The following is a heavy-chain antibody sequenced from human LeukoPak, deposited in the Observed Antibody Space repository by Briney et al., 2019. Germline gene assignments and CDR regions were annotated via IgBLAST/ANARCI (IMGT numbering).Heavy chain of an antibody. CDR2: TNPNSGDT. CDR3: ARASGVIGTNCVRLDHFDF. J-gene: IGHJ4*02. Sequence: ASVTVSCKTSGYAFSAYYINWVRQAPGQGLEWMGRTNPNSGDTNFAQKFQGRVTITRDKSISTAYMGLTRLSSDDRDVYYWARASGVIGTNCVRLDHFDFWGQGTLITVSS. D-gene: IGHD2-8*01. CDR1: GYAFSAYY. V-gene: IGHV1-2*05.